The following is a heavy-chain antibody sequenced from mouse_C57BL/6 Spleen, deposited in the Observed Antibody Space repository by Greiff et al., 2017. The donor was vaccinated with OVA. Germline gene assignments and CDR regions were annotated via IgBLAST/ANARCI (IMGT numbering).Heavy chain of an antibody. J-gene: IGHJ4*01. D-gene: IGHD1-1*01. CDR1: GFTFSDYY. Sequence: EVKVVESGGGLVQPGGSLKLSCAASGFTFSDYYMYWVRQTPEKRLEWVAYISNGGGSTYYPDTVKGRFTISRDNAKNTLYLQMSRLKSEDTAMYYCARRGSSYSYHAMDYWGQGTSVTVSS. CDR2: ISNGGGST. V-gene: IGHV5-12*01. CDR3: ARRGSSYSYHAMDY.